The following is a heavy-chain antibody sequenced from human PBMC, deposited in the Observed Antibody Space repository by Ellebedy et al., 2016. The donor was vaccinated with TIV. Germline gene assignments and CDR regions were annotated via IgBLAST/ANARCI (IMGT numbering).Heavy chain of an antibody. CDR2: VYSGGGT. D-gene: IGHD4-17*01. Sequence: PGGSLRFSCAASGFSVSNKYMNWVRQAPGKGLEWLSVVYSGGGTFYADSVKGRFTVSRDISKNTLLLHMNSLRAEDTAVYYCARDKGNDNDEYGLLGMDGWGQGTTVTVSS. CDR3: ARDKGNDNDEYGLLGMDG. CDR1: GFSVSNKY. J-gene: IGHJ6*02. V-gene: IGHV3-53*01.